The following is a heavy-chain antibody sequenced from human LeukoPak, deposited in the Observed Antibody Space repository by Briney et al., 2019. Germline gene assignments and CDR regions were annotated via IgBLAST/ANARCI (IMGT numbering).Heavy chain of an antibody. CDR1: GFTFNNYA. D-gene: IGHD6-19*01. Sequence: GGSLRLSCAASGFTFNNYAMSWVRQAPGKGLEWVANIKQDGSEKYYVDSVKGRFTISRDNAKNSLYLQMNSLRAEDTAVYYCCSSGWSLDYWGQGTLVTVSS. V-gene: IGHV3-7*01. CDR2: IKQDGSEK. CDR3: CSSGWSLDY. J-gene: IGHJ4*02.